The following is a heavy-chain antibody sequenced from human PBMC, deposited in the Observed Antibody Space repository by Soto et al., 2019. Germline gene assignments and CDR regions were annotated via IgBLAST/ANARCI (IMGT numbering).Heavy chain of an antibody. CDR3: ASTSAHPLYSSSWYDYYGEY. CDR1: GRSISSSNW. Sequence: PSETLSLTCAVSGRSISSSNWWSWVREPPGKGLEWIGEIYHSGSTNYNPSLKSRVTISVDKSKNQFSLKLSSVTAADTAAYYCASTSAHPLYSSSWYDYYGEYWGQGTLVTVS. CDR2: IYHSGST. V-gene: IGHV4-4*02. D-gene: IGHD6-13*01. J-gene: IGHJ4*02.